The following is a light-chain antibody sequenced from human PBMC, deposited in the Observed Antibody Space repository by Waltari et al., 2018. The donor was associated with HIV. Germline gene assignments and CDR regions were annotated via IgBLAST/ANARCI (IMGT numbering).Light chain of an antibody. V-gene: IGLV1-51*01. CDR2: DND. J-gene: IGLJ2*01. CDR3: GTWDSSLTAVV. Sequence: QSVLTQPPSVSAAPGQKVTISCSGSSSNIGNHYVSWYQPFPGAAPKLLIYDNDNRPSEIPDRFSGSKSGTSATLGITGLQTGDEAHYYCGTWDSSLTAVVFGGGTKLTVL. CDR1: SSNIGNHY.